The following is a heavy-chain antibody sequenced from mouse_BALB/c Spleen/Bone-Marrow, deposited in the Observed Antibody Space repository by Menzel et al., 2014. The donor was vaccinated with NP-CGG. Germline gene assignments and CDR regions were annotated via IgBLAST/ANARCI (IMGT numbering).Heavy chain of an antibody. J-gene: IGHJ2*01. CDR3: ARSVYYGSSYVDY. V-gene: IGHV3-2*02. D-gene: IGHD1-1*01. CDR1: GYSISSDYA. CDR2: ISYSGST. Sequence: EVELVESGPGLVKPSQSLSLTCTVTGYSISSDYAWNWIRQFPGNKLEWMGYISYSGSTSYNPSLKSRISITRDISKNQFFLQLNSVTTEDTATYYCARSVYYGSSYVDYWGQGTTLTVSS.